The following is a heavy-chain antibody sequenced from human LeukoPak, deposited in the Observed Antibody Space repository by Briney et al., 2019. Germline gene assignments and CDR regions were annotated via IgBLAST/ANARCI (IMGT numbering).Heavy chain of an antibody. Sequence: ASVKVSCKAYGYTFTNYYLHWVRQAPGQGLEWMGIIHPSGGSTAYAQKFQGRVTMTRDTSTSTVYMEQSSLRSEDTAVYYCARDSTTSSLADPWGQGTLVTVSS. CDR2: IHPSGGST. D-gene: IGHD2-2*01. J-gene: IGHJ5*02. CDR3: ARDSTTSSLADP. CDR1: GYTFTNYY. V-gene: IGHV1-46*01.